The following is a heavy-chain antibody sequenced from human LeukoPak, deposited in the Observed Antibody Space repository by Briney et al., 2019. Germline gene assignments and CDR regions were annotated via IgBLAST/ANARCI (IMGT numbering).Heavy chain of an antibody. J-gene: IGHJ6*03. V-gene: IGHV3-74*01. CDR1: GFTFRSYW. Sequence: PGGSLRLSCAASGFTFRSYWMHWVRQAPGKGLVWVSRINTDGSSTSYADSVKGRFTISRDNAKNTLYLQMNSLRAEDTAVYYCARDYDFWSRYYMDVWGKGTTVTVSS. D-gene: IGHD3-3*01. CDR2: INTDGSST. CDR3: ARDYDFWSRYYMDV.